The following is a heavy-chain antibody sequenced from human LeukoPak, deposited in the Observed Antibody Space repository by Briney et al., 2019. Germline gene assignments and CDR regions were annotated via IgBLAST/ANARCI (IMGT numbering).Heavy chain of an antibody. D-gene: IGHD2/OR15-2a*01. J-gene: IGHJ5*02. V-gene: IGHV3-74*01. CDR3: TRDLRNKGLDP. CDR1: GFTFNEFW. Sequence: GGSLRLSCAASGFTFNEFWMFGVRQVPGKGLMWVSRINGVGTATTYADTVKGRFTISRDNAKKTLYLQMNGLRDEDTAIYYCTRDLRNKGLDPWGQGTLVTVSS. CDR2: INGVGTAT.